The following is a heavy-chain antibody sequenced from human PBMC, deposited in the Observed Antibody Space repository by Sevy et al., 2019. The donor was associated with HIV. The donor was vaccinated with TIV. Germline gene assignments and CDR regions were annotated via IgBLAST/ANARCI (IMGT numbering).Heavy chain of an antibody. D-gene: IGHD3-3*01. CDR1: GFKFNGHG. J-gene: IGHJ3*02. V-gene: IGHV3-30*14. CDR3: ARDFEVNNWRVVGAFDM. CDR2: ISHDGDNK. Sequence: GESLKISCVAPGFKFNGHGIHWVRQAPGKGLQWVAGISHDGDNKIYGDSVKGRFSISGDQSKNTVYLQMGTLTPEDTAIYYCARDFEVNNWRVVGAFDMWGLGTLFTVSS.